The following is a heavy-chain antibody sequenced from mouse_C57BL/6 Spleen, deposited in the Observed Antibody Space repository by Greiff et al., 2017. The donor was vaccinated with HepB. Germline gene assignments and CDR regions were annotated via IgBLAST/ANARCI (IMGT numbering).Heavy chain of an antibody. CDR1: GYSITSGYY. CDR3: AREDHYAMDY. CDR2: ISYDGSN. Sequence: DVKLQESGPGLVKPSQSLSLTCSVTGYSITSGYYWNWIRQFPGNKLEWMGYISYDGSNNYNPSLKNRISITRDTSKNQFFLKLNSVTTEDTATYYCAREDHYAMDYWGQGTSVTVSS. V-gene: IGHV3-6*01. J-gene: IGHJ4*01.